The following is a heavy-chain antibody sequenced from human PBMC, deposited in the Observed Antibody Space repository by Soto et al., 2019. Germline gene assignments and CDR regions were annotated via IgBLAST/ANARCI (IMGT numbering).Heavy chain of an antibody. J-gene: IGHJ4*02. Sequence: QVQLVASWGGVVQPGRSLRLSCATAGFSFSSSGLHWVRQAPGKGLEWVAVLWSDEVTPDYADYVEGRFTMSRENSKNTLYLQMNRLRAEGTAVYYGASYDGGGHDYYWGQGTLVTVSS. CDR3: ASYDGGGHDYY. V-gene: IGHV3-33*03. CDR1: GFSFSSSG. D-gene: IGHD2-15*01. CDR2: LWSDEVTP.